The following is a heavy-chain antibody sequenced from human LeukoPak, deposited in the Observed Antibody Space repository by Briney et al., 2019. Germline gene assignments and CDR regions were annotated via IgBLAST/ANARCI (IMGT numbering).Heavy chain of an antibody. D-gene: IGHD6-19*01. CDR2: FDPEDGET. CDR1: GYTLTELS. J-gene: IGHJ6*02. CDR3: ATDPSSPAVAGRDYGMDV. V-gene: IGHV1-24*01. Sequence: ASVKVSCKVSGYTLTELSMHWVRQAPGKGLEWMGGFDPEDGETIYALKFQGRVTMTEDTSTDTAYMELSSLRSEDTAVYYCATDPSSPAVAGRDYGMDVWGQGTTVTVSS.